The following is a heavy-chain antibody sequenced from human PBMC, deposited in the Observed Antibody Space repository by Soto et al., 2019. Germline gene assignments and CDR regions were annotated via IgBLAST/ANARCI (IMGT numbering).Heavy chain of an antibody. V-gene: IGHV4-61*01. J-gene: IGHJ4*02. D-gene: IGHD3-22*01. CDR1: GGSVSSGNYY. CDR3: ARSMFYSDGSNYSPFDY. Sequence: SETLSLTCTVSGGSVSSGNYYWSWIRQPPGEGMEWIGYFYYTGSINYNPSLKSRVTISIDASKNQFSLRLSSVTAADTAVYYCARSMFYSDGSNYSPFDYWGQGTLVTVSS. CDR2: FYYTGSI.